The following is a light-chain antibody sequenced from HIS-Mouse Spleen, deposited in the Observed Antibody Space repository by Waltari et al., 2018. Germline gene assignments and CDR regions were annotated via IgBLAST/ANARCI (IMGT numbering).Light chain of an antibody. CDR1: SSDVGGHNY. J-gene: IGLJ3*02. CDR2: DVS. CDR3: SSYTSSSTLV. V-gene: IGLV2-14*03. Sequence: QSALTQPASVSGSPGQSITISCTGTSSDVGGHNYVSWYQQHPGKAPKLMIYDVSNRPSGVSNRFSGSKSGHTASLTISGLQAEDEADYYCSSYTSSSTLVFGGGTKLTVL.